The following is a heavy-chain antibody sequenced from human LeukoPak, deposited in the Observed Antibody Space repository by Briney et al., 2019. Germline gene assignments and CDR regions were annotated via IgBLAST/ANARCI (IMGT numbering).Heavy chain of an antibody. CDR1: GFTFSSYA. J-gene: IGHJ3*02. Sequence: GGSLRLSCAASGFTFSSYAMTWVRQAPGKGLEWVSAISASGGSTYYADSVKGRFTISRDNSKNTLYLQMNSLRAEDTAVYFCAKDRWTEVDAFDIWGQGTMVTVSS. CDR3: AKDRWTEVDAFDI. V-gene: IGHV3-23*01. CDR2: ISASGGST. D-gene: IGHD1-1*01.